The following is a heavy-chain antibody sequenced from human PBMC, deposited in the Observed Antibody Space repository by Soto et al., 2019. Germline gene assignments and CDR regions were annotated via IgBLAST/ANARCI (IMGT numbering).Heavy chain of an antibody. D-gene: IGHD4-17*01. J-gene: IGHJ3*02. CDR1: GFTVSSNY. Sequence: GGSLRLSCAASGFTVSSNYMSWVRQAPGKGLEWVSVIYSGGSTYYADSVKGRFTISRDNSKNTLYLQMNSLRAEDTAVYYCARDPNGDYGIRDAFDIWGQGTMVTVSS. V-gene: IGHV3-53*01. CDR3: ARDPNGDYGIRDAFDI. CDR2: IYSGGST.